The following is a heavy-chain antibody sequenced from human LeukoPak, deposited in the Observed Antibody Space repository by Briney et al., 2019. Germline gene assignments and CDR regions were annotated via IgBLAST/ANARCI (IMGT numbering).Heavy chain of an antibody. CDR2: IYHSGST. D-gene: IGHD2-15*01. V-gene: IGHV4-4*02. CDR3: ARDLCSGGSCYCNNWFDS. Sequence: KSSGTLSLTCAVCGGSISSSNSWSWVRQPPGKGLERIGEIYHSGSTYYNPSLKSRVTISVDKSKNQFSLKLSSVTAADRAVYYCARDLCSGGSCYCNNWFDSWGQGILVTVSS. J-gene: IGHJ5*01. CDR1: GGSISSSNS.